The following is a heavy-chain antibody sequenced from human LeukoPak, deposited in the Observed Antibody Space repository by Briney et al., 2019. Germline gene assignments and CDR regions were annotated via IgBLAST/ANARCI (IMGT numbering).Heavy chain of an antibody. V-gene: IGHV4-59*10. CDR1: GGSFSGYY. D-gene: IGHD1-26*01. CDR2: IYTSGKT. CDR3: ARSFSGSYYFEY. Sequence: PSETLSLTCAVYGGSFSGYYWSWVRQPAGKELEWIGRIYTSGKTDYNPYTPSLKSRVTVSLDTSKNQLSLFLTSVTAADTAMYYCARSFSGSYYFEYWGQGTLVTVSS. J-gene: IGHJ4*02.